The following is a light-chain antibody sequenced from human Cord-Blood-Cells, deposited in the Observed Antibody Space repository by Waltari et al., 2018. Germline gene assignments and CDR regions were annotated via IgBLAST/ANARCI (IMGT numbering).Light chain of an antibody. CDR3: QQYYSTPYT. Sequence: DIVMTPSPDSQAVSLAEWATPHRKSSPSVLYSSNNNNYLAWYQQKPGQPAKLLSYWASTRESGVPDRFSGSGSGTDFTLTISSLQAEDVAVYYCQQYYSTPYTCGQGTKLEIK. V-gene: IGKV4-1*01. CDR1: PSVLYSSNNNNY. J-gene: IGKJ2*01. CDR2: WAS.